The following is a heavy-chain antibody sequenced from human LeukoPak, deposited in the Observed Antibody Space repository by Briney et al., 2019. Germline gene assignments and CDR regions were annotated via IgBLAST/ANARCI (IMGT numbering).Heavy chain of an antibody. CDR3: AKGRDIAVADTFDY. D-gene: IGHD6-19*01. CDR1: GFTFTNYG. J-gene: IGHJ4*02. CDR2: ISYDGTKK. Sequence: GGSLRLSCVASGFTFTNYGMHWVRQAPGKGLQWVAVISYDGTKKYYADSVKGRFTISRDNSKNTLYPQVNSLRAEDTAVYYCAKGRDIAVADTFDYWGQGTLVTVSS. V-gene: IGHV3-30*18.